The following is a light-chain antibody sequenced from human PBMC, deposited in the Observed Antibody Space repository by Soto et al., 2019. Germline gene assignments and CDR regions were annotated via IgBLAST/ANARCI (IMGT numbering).Light chain of an antibody. J-gene: IGLJ1*01. Sequence: VLTQPASVSGSPGLAITISCTGTSSDVGGYNYVSWHQQHPGKAPKLMIYEVSNRPSGVSDRFSGSKSGDTASLTISGLQAEDEADYYCSSYTSSSTRVFGTGTKVTVL. V-gene: IGLV2-14*01. CDR2: EVS. CDR3: SSYTSSSTRV. CDR1: SSDVGGYNY.